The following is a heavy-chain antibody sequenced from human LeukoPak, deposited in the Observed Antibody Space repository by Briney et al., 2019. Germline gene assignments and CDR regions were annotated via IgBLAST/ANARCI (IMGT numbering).Heavy chain of an antibody. D-gene: IGHD3-22*01. Sequence: SGPTLVKPTQTLTLTCTFSGFSLTTSGVGVAWIRQPPGQALEWLALIYWNDDKRYSQSLKSRLTITKATSKNQVVLTMTNMDPVDTARYYCAHTARGSSGYSAQHWGQGTLVTVSS. V-gene: IGHV2-5*01. CDR3: AHTARGSSGYSAQH. CDR1: GFSLTTSGVG. J-gene: IGHJ1*01. CDR2: IYWNDDK.